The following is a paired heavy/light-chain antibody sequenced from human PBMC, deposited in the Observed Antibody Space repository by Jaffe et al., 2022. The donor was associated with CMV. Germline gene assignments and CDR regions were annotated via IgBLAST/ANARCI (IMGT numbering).Light chain of an antibody. V-gene: IGLV3-27*01. CDR2: KDS. J-gene: IGLJ2*01. CDR3: FSATDSNLGI. CDR1: VLTKKY. Sequence: SYDLTQPSSVSVSPGQTARITCSGDVLTKKYVRWFQQKPGQAPVMVIYKDSERPSGIPQRFGGSSSGTTVTLTINGAQVEDEGDYYCFSATDSNLGIFGGGTKLTVL.
Heavy chain of an antibody. V-gene: IGHV3-30*18. J-gene: IGHJ6*02. Sequence: QVQLVESGGGVVQPGRSLRLSCEGSGFTLSDYGMHWVRQAPGKGLEWVAVISYDGSNKHYGDSVKGRFIISRDNSNNILYLQMNSLRVEDTAVYYCTKDAYYDFFGDYGMDVWGQGTTVTVSS. CDR1: GFTLSDYG. CDR3: TKDAYYDFFGDYGMDV. CDR2: ISYDGSNK. D-gene: IGHD3-3*01.